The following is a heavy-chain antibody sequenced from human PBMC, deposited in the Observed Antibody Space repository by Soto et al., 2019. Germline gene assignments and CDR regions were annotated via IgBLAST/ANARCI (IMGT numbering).Heavy chain of an antibody. CDR3: ARARMGWTTNYYYYYMDA. CDR2: ISAYNGNT. D-gene: IGHD4-17*01. Sequence: QVQLLQSGAEVKKPGASVKVSCKASGYTFTSYDISWLRQAPGQGLEWMFWISAYNGNTNYAQKLQGRVTMTTDTATSTAYMELRSLKSDDTAVYYCARARMGWTTNYYYYYMDAWGKGTTVTFSS. CDR1: GYTFTSYD. J-gene: IGHJ6*03. V-gene: IGHV1-18*01.